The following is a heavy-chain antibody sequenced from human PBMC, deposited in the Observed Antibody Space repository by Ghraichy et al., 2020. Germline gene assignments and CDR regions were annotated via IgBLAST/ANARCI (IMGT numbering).Heavy chain of an antibody. D-gene: IGHD2-2*01. CDR3: ARAGQVPAAFPHLYYDYGIDV. Sequence: SETLSLTCTVSGGSISSYYWSWIRQPPGKGLEWIGYIDYSGSTNYNPSLKSRVTISVDTSKNQFSLKLSSVTAADTAVYYCARAGQVPAAFPHLYYDYGIDVEGQGTAVTVSS. J-gene: IGHJ6*02. V-gene: IGHV4-59*01. CDR2: IDYSGST. CDR1: GGSISSYY.